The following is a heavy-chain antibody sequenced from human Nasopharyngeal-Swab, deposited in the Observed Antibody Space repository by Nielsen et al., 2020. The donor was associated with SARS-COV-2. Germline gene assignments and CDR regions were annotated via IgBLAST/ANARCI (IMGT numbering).Heavy chain of an antibody. D-gene: IGHD1-1*01. J-gene: IGHJ4*02. V-gene: IGHV3-74*01. CDR1: GLTFSSYW. CDR3: VRGAGGNDYGVDY. Sequence: GGSLRLSCAASGLTFSSYWMHWVRQAPGKGLLWVSRINSDGRTTSYADSVKGRFTISRDNAKNTLYLQMNSLGAEDTAVYYCVRGAGGNDYGVDYWGQGTLVTVSS. CDR2: INSDGRTT.